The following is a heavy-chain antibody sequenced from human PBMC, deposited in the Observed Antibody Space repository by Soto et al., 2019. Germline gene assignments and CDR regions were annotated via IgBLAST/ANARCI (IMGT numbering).Heavy chain of an antibody. Sequence: SETLSLTCTVSGGSISSGGYYWSWIRQHPGKGLEWIGYIYYSGSTYYNPSLKSRVTISVDTSKNQFSLKLSSVTAADTAVYYCARNDWDQLLSAWFDPWGQGTLVTVSS. V-gene: IGHV4-31*03. D-gene: IGHD2-2*01. CDR3: ARNDWDQLLSAWFDP. CDR2: IYYSGST. CDR1: GGSISSGGYY. J-gene: IGHJ5*02.